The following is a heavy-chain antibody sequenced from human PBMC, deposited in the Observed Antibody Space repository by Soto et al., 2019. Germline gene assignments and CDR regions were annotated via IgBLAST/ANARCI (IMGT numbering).Heavy chain of an antibody. D-gene: IGHD6-25*01. CDR1: GFTVSSND. CDR2: IYIGGGT. Sequence: EVQLVESGGGLVQPGGSLRLSCAASGFTVSSNDMSWVRQAPGKGLEWVSLIYIGGGTYYADSVKGRFTISGHNSKNTLYLQINSLRTEDTAVYYCARDRLWFDPWGQGTLVTVSS. CDR3: ARDRLWFDP. J-gene: IGHJ5*02. V-gene: IGHV3-53*04.